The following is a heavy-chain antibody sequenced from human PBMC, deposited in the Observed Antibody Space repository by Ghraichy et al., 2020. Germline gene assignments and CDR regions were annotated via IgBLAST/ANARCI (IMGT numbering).Heavy chain of an antibody. CDR3: ARGGWTERDKFFYTGFDV. V-gene: IGHV4-34*01. D-gene: IGHD3/OR15-3a*01. CDR1: GDSFRTFH. CDR2: ITHGGST. Sequence: SETLSLTCAVYGDSFRTFHWNWIRQSPDKGLEWIGKITHGGSTNYNPSLKSRLTISIDTSKKQISLKLTSVAAADTAVYYCARGGWTERDKFFYTGFDVWAPGTTVTVTS. J-gene: IGHJ6*02.